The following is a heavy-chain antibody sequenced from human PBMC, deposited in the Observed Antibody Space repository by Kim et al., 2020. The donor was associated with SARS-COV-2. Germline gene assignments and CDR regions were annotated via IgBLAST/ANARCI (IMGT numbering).Heavy chain of an antibody. Sequence: GGSLRLSCAASGFTFSSYSMNWVRQAPGKGLEWVSSISSSSSYIYYADSVKGRFTISRDNAKNSLYLQMNSLRAEDTAVYYCARARRYCRSTSCYESAAAENHPFGYWGQGNLVTVSS. CDR3: ARARRYCRSTSCYESAAAENHPFGY. CDR2: ISSSSSYI. D-gene: IGHD2-2*01. V-gene: IGHV3-21*01. J-gene: IGHJ4*02. CDR1: GFTFSSYS.